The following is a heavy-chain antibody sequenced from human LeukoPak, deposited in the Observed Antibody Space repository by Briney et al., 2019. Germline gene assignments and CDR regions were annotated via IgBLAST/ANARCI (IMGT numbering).Heavy chain of an antibody. CDR2: IRSKAYGGTT. Sequence: GGSLRLSCTASGFTFGDYAMSWFRQAPGKGLEWVGFIRSKAYGGTTEYAASVKGRFTISRDDSKSIAYLQMNSLKTEDTAVYYCTRGDIVVVVGAFDILGQGTMVTVSS. J-gene: IGHJ3*02. V-gene: IGHV3-49*03. CDR1: GFTFGDYA. D-gene: IGHD2-15*01. CDR3: TRGDIVVVVGAFDI.